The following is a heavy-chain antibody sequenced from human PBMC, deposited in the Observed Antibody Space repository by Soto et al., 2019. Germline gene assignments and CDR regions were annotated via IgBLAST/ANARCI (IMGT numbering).Heavy chain of an antibody. J-gene: IGHJ3*02. CDR1: GFTFSSYS. V-gene: IGHV3-48*01. CDR3: AAEGYYDILTGYYNDDAFDI. D-gene: IGHD3-9*01. CDR2: ISSSSSTI. Sequence: GGSLRLSCAASGFTFSSYSMNWVRQAPGKGLEWVSYISSSSSTIYYADSVKGRFTISRDNAKNSLYLQMNSLRAEDTAVYYCAAEGYYDILTGYYNDDAFDIWGQGTMVTVSS.